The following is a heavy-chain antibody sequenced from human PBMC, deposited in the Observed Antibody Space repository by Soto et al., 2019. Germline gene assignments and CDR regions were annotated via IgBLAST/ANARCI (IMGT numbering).Heavy chain of an antibody. J-gene: IGHJ3*02. V-gene: IGHV1-69*12. CDR2: IIPIFGTA. D-gene: IGHD4-4*01. Sequence: QVQLVQSGAEVKKPGSSAKLSCKASGGTFSSYAISWVQQAPGQGLEWMGGIIPIFGTANYAQKFQGRVTITADESTSTAYMELSRLRSEDTAVHYCARWALGSNYGAFDIWGQGTMVTVSS. CDR3: ARWALGSNYGAFDI. CDR1: GGTFSSYA.